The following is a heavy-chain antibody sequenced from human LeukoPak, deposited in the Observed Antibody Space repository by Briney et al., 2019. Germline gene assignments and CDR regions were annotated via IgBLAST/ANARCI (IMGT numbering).Heavy chain of an antibody. CDR1: GYTFTCYY. V-gene: IGHV1-2*04. CDR2: INPNSGGT. J-gene: IGHJ4*02. D-gene: IGHD6-6*01. CDR3: ARGYGRIAALGY. Sequence: ASVKVSFKASGYTFTCYYMHWVRQAPGQGLEWMGWINPNSGGTNYAQKFQGWVTMTRDTSISTAYMELSRLRSDDTAVYYCARGYGRIAALGYWAQGTLVTVSS.